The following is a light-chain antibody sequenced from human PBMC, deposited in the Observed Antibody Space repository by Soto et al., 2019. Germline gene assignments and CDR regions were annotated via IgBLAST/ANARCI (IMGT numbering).Light chain of an antibody. CDR3: SSYTSSGTFYV. J-gene: IGLJ1*01. CDR1: SSDIGAYNY. CDR2: DVS. V-gene: IGLV2-14*03. Sequence: QSVLTQPASVSGSPGQSITISCTGTSSDIGAYNYVSWYQHHPGKAPKLMIYDVSNRPSGVSNRFSGSKSGNTASLTISGLQAEDEADYYCSSYTSSGTFYVFGTGTKVTVL.